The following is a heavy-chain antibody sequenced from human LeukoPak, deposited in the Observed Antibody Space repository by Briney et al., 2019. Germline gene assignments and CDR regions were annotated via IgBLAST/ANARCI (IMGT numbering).Heavy chain of an antibody. V-gene: IGHV3-7*05. CDR3: ARGGAGIDY. Sequence: GGSLRLSCAASGFTFSSYWMTWVRQAPGKGLEWVANIKQDGSEKYYVDSVKGRFTISRDNAKNSLYLQMNSLRADDTAMYYCARGGAGIDYWGQGALVTVSS. J-gene: IGHJ4*02. D-gene: IGHD6-19*01. CDR1: GFTFSSYW. CDR2: IKQDGSEK.